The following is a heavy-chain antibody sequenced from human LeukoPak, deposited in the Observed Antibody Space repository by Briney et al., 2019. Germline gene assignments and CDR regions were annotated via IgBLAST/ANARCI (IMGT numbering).Heavy chain of an antibody. J-gene: IGHJ6*03. D-gene: IGHD2-2*01. CDR2: IYTSGST. Sequence: SETLSLTCTVSGGSISSGSYYWSWIRQPAGKGLEWIGRIYTSGSTNYNPSLKSRVAISVDTSKNQFSLKLSSLTAADTAVYYCARVSRAMTALYYYYYMDVWGKGPRSPSP. CDR1: GGSISSGSYY. V-gene: IGHV4-61*02. CDR3: ARVSRAMTALYYYYYMDV.